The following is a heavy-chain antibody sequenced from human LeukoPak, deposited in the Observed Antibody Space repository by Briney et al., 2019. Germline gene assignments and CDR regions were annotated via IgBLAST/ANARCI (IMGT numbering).Heavy chain of an antibody. D-gene: IGHD6-13*01. Sequence: SETLSLTCTVSGGSTNSFFWSWIRQPPGKELEWIGYISYSGTTKYNPSLESRVTISLDRSKNQFSLKLTSVTAADTAVYYCARGHTIAATEWGQGTLVTVSS. CDR2: ISYSGTT. V-gene: IGHV4-59*01. CDR1: GGSTNSFF. CDR3: ARGHTIAATE. J-gene: IGHJ4*02.